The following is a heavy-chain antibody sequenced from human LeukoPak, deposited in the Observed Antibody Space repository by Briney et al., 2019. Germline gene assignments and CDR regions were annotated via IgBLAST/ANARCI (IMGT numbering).Heavy chain of an antibody. D-gene: IGHD3-22*01. CDR2: IYPGDSDT. J-gene: IGHJ3*02. Sequence: GDSLKISCQGSGYSFTSYWIGWVRQMPGKGLEWMGIIYPGDSDTRYSPSFQGQVTISADKSISTAYLQWSSLKASDTAMYYCARQYDPSGYVGSAFDIWGQGTMVTVSS. V-gene: IGHV5-51*01. CDR1: GYSFTSYW. CDR3: ARQYDPSGYVGSAFDI.